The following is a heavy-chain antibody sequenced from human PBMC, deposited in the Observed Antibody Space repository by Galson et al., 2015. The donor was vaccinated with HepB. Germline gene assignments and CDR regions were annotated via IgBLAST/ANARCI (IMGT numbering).Heavy chain of an antibody. CDR3: ARNGDSGDFVSWFDP. CDR1: GGSVSNYNYY. J-gene: IGHJ5*02. CDR2: IYYTGSA. Sequence: SETLSLTCTVSGGSVSNYNYYWAWIRQPPGKGLEWIGSIYYTGSAYYNPSLKSRVTVSVDTSKNHFSLSLTSVTAADTAICYCARNGDSGDFVSWFDPWGQGTLVTVSS. V-gene: IGHV4-39*02. D-gene: IGHD4-17*01.